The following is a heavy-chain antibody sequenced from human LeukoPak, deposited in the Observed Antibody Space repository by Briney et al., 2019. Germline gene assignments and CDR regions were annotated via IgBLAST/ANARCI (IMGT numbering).Heavy chain of an antibody. CDR3: ARDLGSSTAGATGFDP. CDR1: GGSISSYY. CDR2: IYTSGST. D-gene: IGHD1-26*01. Sequence: PSETLSLTCTVSGGSISSYYWSWIRQPAGKGLEWIGRIYTSGSTNYNPSLKSRVTMSVDTSKNQFSLKLSSVTAADTAVYYCARDLGSSTAGATGFDPWGQGTLVTVSS. J-gene: IGHJ5*02. V-gene: IGHV4-4*07.